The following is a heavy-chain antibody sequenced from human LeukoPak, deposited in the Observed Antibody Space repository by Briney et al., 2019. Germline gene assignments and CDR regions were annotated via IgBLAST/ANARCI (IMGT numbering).Heavy chain of an antibody. D-gene: IGHD5-18*01. V-gene: IGHV4-34*01. J-gene: IGHJ4*02. Sequence: PSETLSLTCAVYGGSFSGYYWSWIRQPPGKGLEWIGEINHSGSTNYNPSLKSRVTISVDTSKNQFSLKLSSVTAADTAVYYCARRGGYSYGYPLDYWGQGTLVTVSS. CDR3: ARRGGYSYGYPLDY. CDR1: GGSFSGYY. CDR2: INHSGST.